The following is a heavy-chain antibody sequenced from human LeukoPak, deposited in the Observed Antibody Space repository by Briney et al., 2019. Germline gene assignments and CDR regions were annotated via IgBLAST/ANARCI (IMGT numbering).Heavy chain of an antibody. CDR1: GFTFSSYS. J-gene: IGHJ5*02. V-gene: IGHV3-21*01. D-gene: IGHD3-22*01. Sequence: GGSLRLSCAASGFTFSSYSMNWVRQAPGKGLEWVSSISSSSSYIYYADSVKGRSTISRDNAKNSLYLQMNSLRAEDTAVYYCASDTMTNNWFDPWGQGTLVTVSS. CDR3: ASDTMTNNWFDP. CDR2: ISSSSSYI.